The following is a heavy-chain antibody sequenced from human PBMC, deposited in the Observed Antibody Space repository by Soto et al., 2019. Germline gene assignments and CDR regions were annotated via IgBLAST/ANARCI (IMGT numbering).Heavy chain of an antibody. V-gene: IGHV3-15*01. Sequence: EVQLVESGGGLVQPGGSLRLSCAASGFTFSNAWMSWVRQAPGKGLEWVGRIKSKTDGGTTDYAAPVKGRFTISRDDSKNTLYLQMNSLKTEDTAVYYCTTEGGYCSGGSCYSADYWGQGTLVTVSS. CDR1: GFTFSNAW. CDR3: TTEGGYCSGGSCYSADY. J-gene: IGHJ4*02. CDR2: IKSKTDGGTT. D-gene: IGHD2-15*01.